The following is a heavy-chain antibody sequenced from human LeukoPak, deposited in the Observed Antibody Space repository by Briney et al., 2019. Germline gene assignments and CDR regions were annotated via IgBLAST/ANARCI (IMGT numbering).Heavy chain of an antibody. Sequence: PSETLSLTCTVSGGSISSSSYYWGWIRQPPGKGLEWIGSTYYSGSTYYNPSLKSRVTISVDTSKNQFSLKLSSVTAADTAVYYCARASSSSWPHIDYWGQGTLVTVSS. J-gene: IGHJ4*02. CDR1: GGSISSSSYY. CDR2: TYYSGST. D-gene: IGHD6-13*01. V-gene: IGHV4-39*01. CDR3: ARASSSSWPHIDY.